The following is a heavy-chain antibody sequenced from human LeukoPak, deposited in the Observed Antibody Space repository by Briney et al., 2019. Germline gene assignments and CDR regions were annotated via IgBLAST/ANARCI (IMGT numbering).Heavy chain of an antibody. CDR3: ARGIREKGFDY. Sequence: PGGSLRLSCAASGFTFSDYYMSWIRQAPGKGLEWVSYISSSGHAIFDADSVKGRFNIFRDNAKNSLYLQMNSLGVEDTAVYYCARGIREKGFDYWGQGTLVTVSS. CDR1: GFTFSDYY. D-gene: IGHD3-10*01. J-gene: IGHJ4*02. CDR2: ISSSGHAI. V-gene: IGHV3-11*04.